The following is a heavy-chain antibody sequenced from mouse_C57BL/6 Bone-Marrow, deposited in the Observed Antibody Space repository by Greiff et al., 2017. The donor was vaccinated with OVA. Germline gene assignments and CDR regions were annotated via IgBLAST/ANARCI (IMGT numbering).Heavy chain of an antibody. CDR3: ASLRDYGSSYYWYFDV. CDR2: IYPRSGNT. J-gene: IGHJ1*03. CDR1: GYTFTSYG. Sequence: QVHVKQSGAELARPGASVKLSCKASGYTFTSYGISWVKQRTGQGLEWIGEIYPRSGNTYYNEKFKGKATLTADKSSSTAYMELRSLTSEDYAVYFCASLRDYGSSYYWYFDVWGTGTTVTASS. V-gene: IGHV1-81*01. D-gene: IGHD1-1*01.